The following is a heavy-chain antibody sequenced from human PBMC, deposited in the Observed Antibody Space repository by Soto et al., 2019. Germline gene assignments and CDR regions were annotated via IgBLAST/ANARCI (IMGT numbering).Heavy chain of an antibody. J-gene: IGHJ6*02. CDR2: IDPSDAYT. CDR1: EYSFTSYW. V-gene: IGHV5-10-1*01. Sequence: GESLKISCKGSEYSFTSYWISWVRQMPGKGLEWMGRIDPSDAYTNYSPSFQGHVTISTDKSISTAYLQWSSLRASDTAMYYCARVRVTTNYYYGMDVWGQGTTVTVSS. D-gene: IGHD4-4*01. CDR3: ARVRVTTNYYYGMDV.